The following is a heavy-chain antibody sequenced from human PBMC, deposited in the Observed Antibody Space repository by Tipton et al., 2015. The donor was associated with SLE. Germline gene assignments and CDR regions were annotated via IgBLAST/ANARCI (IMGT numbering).Heavy chain of an antibody. Sequence: TLSLTCTVSGGSISTYYWTWIRQPPGKRLEWIGYIYYTGSTNYNPSLKGRVTMSVDTSKNQFSLKVRSVTAADTAVYYCARGYCGGGVCYGRGFFDHWGQGNLVTVSS. CDR1: GGSISTYY. CDR3: ARGYCGGGVCYGRGFFDH. CDR2: IYYTGST. V-gene: IGHV4-59*01. D-gene: IGHD2-8*02. J-gene: IGHJ4*02.